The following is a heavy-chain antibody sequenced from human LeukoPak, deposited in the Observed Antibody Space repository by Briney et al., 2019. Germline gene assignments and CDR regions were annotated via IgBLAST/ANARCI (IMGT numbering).Heavy chain of an antibody. D-gene: IGHD3-10*01. J-gene: IGHJ6*03. CDR3: ARLGPPYYYYYYMDV. Sequence: SLKLSCKASGGTFSSYAISWVRQPPGQGLEWMGRIIPVLGIANYAQKLQGRVTMTTDTSTSTAYMALRSLRSDDTDVYYCARLGPPYYYYYYMDVWGKGTTVTVSS. CDR1: GGTFSSYA. CDR2: IIPVLGIA. V-gene: IGHV1-69*04.